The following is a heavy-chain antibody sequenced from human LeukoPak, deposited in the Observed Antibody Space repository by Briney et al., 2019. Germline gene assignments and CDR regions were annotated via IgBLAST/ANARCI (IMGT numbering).Heavy chain of an antibody. V-gene: IGHV3-30*02. CDR3: VRGALAAAGTNWYFDL. J-gene: IGHJ2*01. CDR1: GFTFSKYG. CDR2: IHYNGNNK. D-gene: IGHD6-13*01. Sequence: GGSLRLSCAASGFTFSKYGIHWVRQAPGKGLEWVAFIHYNGNNKYYADSVKGRFTISRDNSKNSLYLQVNSLRAEDTAVYYCVRGALAAAGTNWYFDLWGRGTLVTVSS.